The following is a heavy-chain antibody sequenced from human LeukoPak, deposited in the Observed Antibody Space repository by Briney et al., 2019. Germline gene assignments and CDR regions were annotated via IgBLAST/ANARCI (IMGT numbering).Heavy chain of an antibody. CDR3: ARGYCSGGSCYLNWFDP. CDR1: GGSISSYY. D-gene: IGHD2-15*01. V-gene: IGHV4-59*01. CDR2: IYYSGST. Sequence: SETLSLTCTVSGGSISSYYWSWIRQPPGKGLEWIGYIYYSGSTNYNPSLKSRVTISVDTSKNQFSLKLSSVTAADTAVYYCARGYCSGGSCYLNWFDPWGQGTLVTVSS. J-gene: IGHJ5*02.